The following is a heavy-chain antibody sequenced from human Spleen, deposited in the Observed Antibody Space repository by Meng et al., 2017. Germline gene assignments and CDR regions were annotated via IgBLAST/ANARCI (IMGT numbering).Heavy chain of an antibody. Sequence: QGKLVESGGDVKKPGASVKVSGDASGYTLSSDGFSWVRQAPGQGLEWLGWINTYNGKTDYAQKFQGRITMTTDTFTSTGYMELRNLRSDDTAVYYCATRGNPYLNCWGQGTLVTVSS. V-gene: IGHV1-18*01. CDR1: GYTLSSDG. J-gene: IGHJ4*02. CDR2: INTYNGKT. CDR3: ATRGNPYLNC.